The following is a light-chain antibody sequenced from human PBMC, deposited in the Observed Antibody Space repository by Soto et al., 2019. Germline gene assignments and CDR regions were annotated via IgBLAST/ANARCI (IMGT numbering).Light chain of an antibody. CDR2: SAS. J-gene: IGKJ3*01. CDR1: QGISSY. Sequence: DIQLTQSPSFLSASVGDRVTITCRASQGISSYLAWYQQKPGKAPKLLIYSASTLQSGVPSRFSGSGSGTEFNLTSSSLQPEDLATYYGQLLNSYPRFTLGPGTKVDIK. V-gene: IGKV1-9*01. CDR3: QLLNSYPRFT.